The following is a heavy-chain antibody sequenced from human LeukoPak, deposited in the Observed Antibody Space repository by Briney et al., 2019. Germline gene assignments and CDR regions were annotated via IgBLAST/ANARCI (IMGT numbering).Heavy chain of an antibody. D-gene: IGHD2-2*01. Sequence: SQTLSLTCTVSGGSISSGGYYWSWIRQHPGKGLEWIGYIYYSGSTYYNPSLKSRVTISVDTSKNQFSLKLSSVTAADTAVYYCARGRRHIVVVPAAKDGMDVWGKGTTVTVSS. V-gene: IGHV4-31*03. CDR2: IYYSGST. CDR3: ARGRRHIVVVPAAKDGMDV. CDR1: GGSISSGGYY. J-gene: IGHJ6*04.